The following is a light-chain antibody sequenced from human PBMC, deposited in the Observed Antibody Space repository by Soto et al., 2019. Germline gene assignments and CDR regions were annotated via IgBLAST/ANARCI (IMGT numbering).Light chain of an antibody. V-gene: IGKV1-5*03. CDR1: QSISVW. Sequence: LQSTQSPSTLSAAVVDIVAITWRASQSISVWLAWYQQKAGKAPNLLIYKASRLESGVPSRFSGSGSETEFTFTISSLQPEDIATYYCQQYVDLPPTFGGGTNVDIK. CDR2: KAS. CDR3: QQYVDLPPT. J-gene: IGKJ4*01.